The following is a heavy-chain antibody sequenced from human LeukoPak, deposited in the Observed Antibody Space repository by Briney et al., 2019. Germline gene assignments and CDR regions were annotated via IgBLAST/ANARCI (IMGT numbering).Heavy chain of an antibody. V-gene: IGHV3-23*01. CDR2: ISDSGGST. Sequence: GGSLRLYCAVSGITLSNYGMSWVRQAPGKGLEWVAGISDSGGSTNYADSVKGRFTISRDNPKNTLYLQMNSLRAEDTAVYFCARRGVVIRVILVGFHKEAFYFDSWGQGALVTVSS. CDR3: ARRGVVIRVILVGFHKEAFYFDS. D-gene: IGHD3-22*01. J-gene: IGHJ4*02. CDR1: GITLSNYG.